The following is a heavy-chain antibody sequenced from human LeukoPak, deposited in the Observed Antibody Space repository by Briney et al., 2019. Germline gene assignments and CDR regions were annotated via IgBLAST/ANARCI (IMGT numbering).Heavy chain of an antibody. CDR2: ISSSGSTI. CDR3: ARADYTSCPMSNYYYYYMDV. V-gene: IGHV3-11*04. J-gene: IGHJ6*03. D-gene: IGHD2-2*01. Sequence: GGSLRHSCAASGFTFSDYYMSWIRQAPGKGLEWVSYISSSGSTIYYADSVKGRFTISRDNAKNSLYLQMNSLRAEDTAVYYCARADYTSCPMSNYYYYYMDVWGKGTTVTVSS. CDR1: GFTFSDYY.